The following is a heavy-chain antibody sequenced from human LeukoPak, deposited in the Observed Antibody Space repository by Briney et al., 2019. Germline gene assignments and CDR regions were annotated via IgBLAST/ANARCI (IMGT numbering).Heavy chain of an antibody. J-gene: IGHJ4*02. V-gene: IGHV1-24*01. CDR1: GYTLTELS. Sequence: ASVKVSCKVSGYTLTELSMHWVRQAPGKGLEWMGGFDPEDGETIYAQKFQGRVTMTEDTSTDTAYMELSSLRSEDTAVYYCATALCGGDCPPDFDYWGQGTLVTVSS. D-gene: IGHD2-21*01. CDR2: FDPEDGET. CDR3: ATALCGGDCPPDFDY.